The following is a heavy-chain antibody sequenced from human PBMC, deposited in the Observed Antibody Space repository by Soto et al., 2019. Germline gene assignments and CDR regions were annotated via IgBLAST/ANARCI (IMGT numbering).Heavy chain of an antibody. CDR1: RFTFNNYA. Sequence: EVQLLESGGGLVQPGGSLRLSCAASRFTFNNYAMTWVRQAPGKGLEWVSAISGGGDTTSYADSVKGRFTVSRDGSKNTLYLQMSSLRAEDTALYYCAKGRGGSGSLTPRVDLWGQGTLVTVSS. CDR2: ISGGGDTT. J-gene: IGHJ4*02. CDR3: AKGRGGSGSLTPRVDL. D-gene: IGHD3-10*01. V-gene: IGHV3-23*01.